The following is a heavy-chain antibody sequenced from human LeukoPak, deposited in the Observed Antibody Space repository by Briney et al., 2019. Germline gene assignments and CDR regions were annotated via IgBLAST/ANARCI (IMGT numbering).Heavy chain of an antibody. D-gene: IGHD2-2*01. CDR3: ASLFLGYCSSTGCPTDY. J-gene: IGHJ4*02. CDR2: IIPIFGTA. CDR1: GGTFSSYA. Sequence: ASVKVSCKASGGTFSSYAISWVRQAPGQGLEWMGGIIPIFGTANYAQKFQGRVTITADESTSTAYMELSSLRSEDTAVYYCASLFLGYCSSTGCPTDYWGQGTLVTVSS. V-gene: IGHV1-69*01.